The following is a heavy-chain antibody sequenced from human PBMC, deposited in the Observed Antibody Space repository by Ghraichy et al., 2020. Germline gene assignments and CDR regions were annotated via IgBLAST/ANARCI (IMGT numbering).Heavy chain of an antibody. J-gene: IGHJ5*02. CDR3: VSSGRPFSSSTWYLWFEP. V-gene: IGHV3-23*01. CDR1: GFTFNTYA. Sequence: GGSLRLSCAASGFTFNTYAMSWVRQAPGKGLEWISTIGASAGKTYHADSVNGRFIVSIDNSKNTLFLQLESLRADDTAVYYCVSSGRPFSSSTWYLWFEPWGQGTLVTVSS. D-gene: IGHD6-13*01. CDR2: IGASAGKT.